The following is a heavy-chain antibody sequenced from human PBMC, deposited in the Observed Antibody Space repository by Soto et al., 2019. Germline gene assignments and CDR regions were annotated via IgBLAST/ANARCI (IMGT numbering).Heavy chain of an antibody. D-gene: IGHD3-3*01. CDR1: GGSISSSSYY. J-gene: IGHJ4*02. CDR2: IYYSGST. Sequence: SETLSLTCTVSGGSISSSSYYWGWIRQPPGKGLEWIGSIYYSGSTYYNPSLKSRVTISVDTSKNQFSLKLSSVTAADTAVYYCARLPYDFWSGYLDYWGQGTLVTVSS. CDR3: ARLPYDFWSGYLDY. V-gene: IGHV4-39*01.